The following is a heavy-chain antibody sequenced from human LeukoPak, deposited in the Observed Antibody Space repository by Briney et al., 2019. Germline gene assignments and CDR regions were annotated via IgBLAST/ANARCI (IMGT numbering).Heavy chain of an antibody. J-gene: IGHJ4*02. Sequence: ASVKVSCKPYGYTFNTYGITWVRQAPGQGLEWMGWISPYNGNTNYAQKFQGRVAMTTDTSTSTAYMELRSLRSDDTAVYYCARGPHERSGYPDDWGQGTLVTVSS. D-gene: IGHD3-22*01. V-gene: IGHV1-18*01. CDR2: ISPYNGNT. CDR3: ARGPHERSGYPDD. CDR1: GYTFNTYG.